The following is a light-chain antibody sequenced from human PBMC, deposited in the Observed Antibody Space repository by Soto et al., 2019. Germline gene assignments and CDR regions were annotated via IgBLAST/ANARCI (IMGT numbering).Light chain of an antibody. J-gene: IGLJ2*01. CDR2: EVS. Sequence: QSALTQPASVSGAPGQSIAISCTGTSSDVGSYNFVSWYQQHPGKAPKLMIYEVSNRPSGVSSRFSGSKSGHTASLTISGLQAEDEADYYCISWTSRRALVFGGGTKVTV. CDR3: ISWTSRRALV. CDR1: SSDVGSYNF. V-gene: IGLV2-14*01.